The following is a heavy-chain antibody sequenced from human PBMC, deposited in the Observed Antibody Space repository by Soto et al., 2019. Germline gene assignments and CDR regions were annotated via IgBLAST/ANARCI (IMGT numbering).Heavy chain of an antibody. J-gene: IGHJ6*03. CDR3: ARDRGGGNYYYYMDV. V-gene: IGHV3-66*01. D-gene: IGHD2-15*01. CDR1: GFTVSSNY. Sequence: QPGGSLRLSCAASGFTVSSNYMSWVRQAPGKGLEWVSVIYSGGSTYYADSVKGRFTISRDNSKNTLYLQMNSLRAEDTAVYYCARDRGGGNYYYYMDVWGKGTTVTVSS. CDR2: IYSGGST.